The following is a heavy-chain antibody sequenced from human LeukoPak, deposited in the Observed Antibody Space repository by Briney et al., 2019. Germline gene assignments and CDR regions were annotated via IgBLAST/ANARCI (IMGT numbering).Heavy chain of an antibody. Sequence: SETLSLTCSVSGGSITSGRYYWGWIRQSPGGGLEWIGTIYYSGSTYYNPSLRSRVTISADTSKNQFSLNLSPVTAADTAVYYCARHVSSDLRIVVVTSDWYFDLWGRGTLVTVSS. D-gene: IGHD2-21*02. V-gene: IGHV4-39*01. CDR3: ARHVSSDLRIVVVTSDWYFDL. J-gene: IGHJ2*01. CDR2: IYYSGST. CDR1: GGSITSGRYY.